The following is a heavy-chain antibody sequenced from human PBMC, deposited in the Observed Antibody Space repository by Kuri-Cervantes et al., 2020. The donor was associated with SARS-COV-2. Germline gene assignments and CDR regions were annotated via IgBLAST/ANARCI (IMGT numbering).Heavy chain of an antibody. J-gene: IGHJ4*02. Sequence: GGSLRLSCAASGFTFSSYGMHWVRQAPGKGLEWVAFIRYDGSNKYYADSVKGRFTISRDNSEESLYLQMNSLKTEDTAVYYCTRDDFWSGYLNYWGQGTLVTVSS. CDR2: IRYDGSNK. CDR1: GFTFSSYG. CDR3: TRDDFWSGYLNY. V-gene: IGHV3-30*02. D-gene: IGHD3-3*01.